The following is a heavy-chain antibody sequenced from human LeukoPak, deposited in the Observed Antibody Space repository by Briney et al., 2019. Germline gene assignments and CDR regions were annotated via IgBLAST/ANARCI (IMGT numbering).Heavy chain of an antibody. CDR3: ASIPGIAAAGTGYGMDA. CDR2: INHSGST. J-gene: IGHJ6*02. Sequence: SETLSLTCAVYGGSFSGYYWSWIRQPPGKGLEWIGEINHSGSTNYNPSLKSRVTISVDTSKNQFSLKLSSVTAADTAVYYCASIPGIAAAGTGYGMDAWGQGTTVTVSS. D-gene: IGHD6-13*01. CDR1: GGSFSGYY. V-gene: IGHV4-34*01.